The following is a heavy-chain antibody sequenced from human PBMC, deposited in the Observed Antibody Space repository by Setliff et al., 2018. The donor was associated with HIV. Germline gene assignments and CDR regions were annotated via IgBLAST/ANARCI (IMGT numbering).Heavy chain of an antibody. Sequence: SVKVSCKASGGTFSSYAISLVRQAPGQGLECMGGIIPIFGTANYAQKFQGRVTITADESTSTVYMELSSLRSEDTAVYYCARDPAHEHSTGWYGSSNRLDPWGQGTLVTVSS. CDR3: ARDPAHEHSTGWYGSSNRLDP. D-gene: IGHD6-19*01. CDR2: IIPIFGTA. J-gene: IGHJ5*02. V-gene: IGHV1-69*13. CDR1: GGTFSSYA.